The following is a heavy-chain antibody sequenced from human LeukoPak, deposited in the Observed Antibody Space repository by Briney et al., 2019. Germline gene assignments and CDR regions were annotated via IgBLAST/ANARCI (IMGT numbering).Heavy chain of an antibody. CDR1: GYTFTGYG. Sequence: ASVKVSCKASGYTFTGYGISWVRQAPGQGLEWMGWISAYNGNTNYAQKLQGRVTMTTDTSTSTAYMELRSLRSDDTAVYYCAREYDFWSGRNWFDPWGQGTLVTVSS. V-gene: IGHV1-18*01. CDR3: AREYDFWSGRNWFDP. CDR2: ISAYNGNT. J-gene: IGHJ5*02. D-gene: IGHD3-3*01.